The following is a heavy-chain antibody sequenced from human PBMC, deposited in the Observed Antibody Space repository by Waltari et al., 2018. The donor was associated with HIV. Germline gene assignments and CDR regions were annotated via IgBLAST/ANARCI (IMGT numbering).Heavy chain of an antibody. J-gene: IGHJ6*02. Sequence: EVQVVESGGGLVQPGGSLSLSCVASGFPPRNHWMFWVRQAPGKGRTWVSYIATDGGATTYADSVRGRFTISRDNARNTVYLQMNSVGVEDTALYYCTRGGLQHTLDVWGQGTMVSVSS. CDR3: TRGGLQHTLDV. D-gene: IGHD4-4*01. V-gene: IGHV3-74*01. CDR1: GFPPRNHW. CDR2: IATDGGAT.